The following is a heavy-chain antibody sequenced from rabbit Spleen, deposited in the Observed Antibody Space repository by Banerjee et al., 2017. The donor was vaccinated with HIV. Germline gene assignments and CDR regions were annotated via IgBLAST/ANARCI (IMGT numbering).Heavy chain of an antibody. CDR1: GFSFSSSYY. CDR3: ARGSATMTMVITGYYLNL. D-gene: IGHD2-1*01. CDR2: IYAGSSGST. J-gene: IGHJ4*01. V-gene: IGHV1S40*01. Sequence: QSLEESGGDLVKPGASLTLTCTASGFSFSSSYYMCWVRQAPGKGLECIACIYAGSSGSTWYASWAKGRFTISSTSSTTVTLQMTSLTAADTATYFCARGSATMTMVITGYYLNLWGQGTLVTVS.